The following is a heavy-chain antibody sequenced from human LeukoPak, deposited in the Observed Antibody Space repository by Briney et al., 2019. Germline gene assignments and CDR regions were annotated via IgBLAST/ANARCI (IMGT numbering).Heavy chain of an antibody. CDR1: GFTFSSYG. J-gene: IGHJ4*02. CDR2: IWYDGSNK. CDR3: AKALKPREGKNYVFDY. Sequence: GGSLRLSCAASGFTFSSYGMHWVRQAPGEGLEWVAVIWYDGSNKYYADSVRGRFTISRDSSKNTLYLQMNSLRAEDTAVYYCAKALKPREGKNYVFDYGGKETLFTVSS. D-gene: IGHD5-24*01. V-gene: IGHV3-33*06.